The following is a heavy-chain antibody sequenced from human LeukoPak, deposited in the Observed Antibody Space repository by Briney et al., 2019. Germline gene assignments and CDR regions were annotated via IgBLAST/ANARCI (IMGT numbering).Heavy chain of an antibody. J-gene: IGHJ5*02. D-gene: IGHD3-10*01. CDR2: IYTSGST. CDR1: GGSISSYY. V-gene: IGHV4-4*07. CDR3: ARDITRYPYNWFDP. Sequence: PSETLSLTCTVSGGSISSYYWSWIGQPAGKGLEWIGRIYTSGSTNYNPSLKSRVTMSVDTSKNQFSLKLSSVTAADTAVYYCARDITRYPYNWFDPWGQGTLVTVSS.